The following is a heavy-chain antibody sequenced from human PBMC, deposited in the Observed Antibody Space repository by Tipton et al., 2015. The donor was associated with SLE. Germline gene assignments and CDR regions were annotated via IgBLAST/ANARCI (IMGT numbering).Heavy chain of an antibody. V-gene: IGHV1-2*06. CDR2: INPQTGAT. CDR3: ASGYTYGPTAFDP. D-gene: IGHD5-18*01. Sequence: QVQLVQSGPEVKKPGASVKVSCKTFGNTFSDYFLYWLRQAPGQGLEWMGRINPQTGATNYGQRFLGRVTMTRDMAITTFYLELTGLTSDDTAVYYCASGYTYGPTAFDPWGQGTLVTVSS. CDR1: GNTFSDYF. J-gene: IGHJ5*02.